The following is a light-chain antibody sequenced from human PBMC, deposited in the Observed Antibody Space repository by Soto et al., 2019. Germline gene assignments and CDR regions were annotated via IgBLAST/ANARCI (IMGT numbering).Light chain of an antibody. Sequence: QLVLTQSPSASASLGASVKLTCTLSSGHSSYAIAWHQQQPEKGPRYLMKVNSDGSHNKGDGFPDRFSGSSSGAERYLTISSLQSEDEADYYCQTWGTGFWVFGGGTKVTVL. V-gene: IGLV4-69*01. CDR3: QTWGTGFWV. CDR2: VNSDGSH. J-gene: IGLJ3*02. CDR1: SGHSSYA.